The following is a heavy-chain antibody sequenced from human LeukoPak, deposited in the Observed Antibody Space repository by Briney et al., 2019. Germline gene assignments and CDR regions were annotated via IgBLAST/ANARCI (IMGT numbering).Heavy chain of an antibody. V-gene: IGHV3-20*04. CDR1: GFTFNDYG. D-gene: IGHD5-18*01. CDR2: INWNGGRT. J-gene: IGHJ4*02. Sequence: PGGSLRLSCAASGFTFNDYGMSWVRQAPGKGLEWVSGINWNGGRTGYADSMKGRFIISRDNAKNSLYLQVNSLRAEDTAVYYCARNVDTAMATWGYWGQGTLVTVSS. CDR3: ARNVDTAMATWGY.